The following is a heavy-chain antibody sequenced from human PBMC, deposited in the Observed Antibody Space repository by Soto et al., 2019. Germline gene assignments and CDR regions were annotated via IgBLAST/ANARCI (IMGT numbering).Heavy chain of an antibody. CDR1: GFTLSDNW. Sequence: EVQLVESGGGLVQPGGSLRLSCAASGFTLSDNWIHWVRRAPGKGLVWVSRINNDSSSVTYADSVKGRFTLSRDNAKNTWFLQMDSLRVEDTAMYYCVRAPEQRPFDYWGQGTLVTVSS. CDR2: INNDSSSV. V-gene: IGHV3-74*03. D-gene: IGHD6-25*01. J-gene: IGHJ4*02. CDR3: VRAPEQRPFDY.